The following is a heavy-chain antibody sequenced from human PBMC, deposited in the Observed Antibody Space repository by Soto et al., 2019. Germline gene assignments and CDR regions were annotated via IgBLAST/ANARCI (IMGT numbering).Heavy chain of an antibody. CDR1: GYTFTSYG. Sequence: QVQLVQSGAEVKKPGASVKVSCKASGYTFTSYGISWVRQAPGQGLEWMGWINAYNGNTHYAQKLQGRATMTTDTTTRTAFMEVRSLISDHTAVNYCARYVGYGLIDHWGQGTVVTVSS. V-gene: IGHV1-18*01. D-gene: IGHD5-18*01. CDR2: INAYNGNT. CDR3: ARYVGYGLIDH. J-gene: IGHJ4*02.